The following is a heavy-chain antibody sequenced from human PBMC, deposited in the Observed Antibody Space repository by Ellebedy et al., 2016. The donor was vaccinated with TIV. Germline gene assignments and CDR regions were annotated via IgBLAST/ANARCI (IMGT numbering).Heavy chain of an antibody. Sequence: GGSLRLSXAASGLTFSDYGMSWVRQAPGKGLEWVSSISKYGGTTHYADSVKGRFTISRDNSKSTLYLQMNSLRAEDTAVYYCAGSSSWYPSADYWGQGTLVTVSS. D-gene: IGHD6-13*01. CDR1: GLTFSDYG. J-gene: IGHJ4*02. V-gene: IGHV3-23*01. CDR3: AGSSSWYPSADY. CDR2: ISKYGGTT.